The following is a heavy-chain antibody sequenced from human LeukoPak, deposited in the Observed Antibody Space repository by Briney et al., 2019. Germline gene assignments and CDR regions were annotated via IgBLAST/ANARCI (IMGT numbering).Heavy chain of an antibody. CDR2: MNPNSGNT. D-gene: IGHD3-22*01. CDR1: GYTFTSYD. J-gene: IGHJ4*02. Sequence: ASVKVSCKASGYTFTSYDINWVRQATGQGLEWMGWMNPNSGNTGYAQKFQGRVTMTRNTSISTAYMELSSMRSEDTAVYYCARGGKPMYYYDSSGYLDYWGQGTLVTVSS. CDR3: ARGGKPMYYYDSSGYLDY. V-gene: IGHV1-8*01.